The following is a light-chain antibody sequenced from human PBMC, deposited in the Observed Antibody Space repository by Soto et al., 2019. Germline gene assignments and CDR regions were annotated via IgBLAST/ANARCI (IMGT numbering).Light chain of an antibody. Sequence: QSVLTQPPSVSGAPGQRVTISCTGSSSNIGAGYDVHWYQQLPGTAPKLLIYGNSNRPSGVPDRFSGSKSGTSASLAITGLQVEDEADYYCQSYDSSRSGYWVFGGGTQLTVL. J-gene: IGLJ3*02. V-gene: IGLV1-40*01. CDR3: QSYDSSRSGYWV. CDR2: GNS. CDR1: SSNIGAGYD.